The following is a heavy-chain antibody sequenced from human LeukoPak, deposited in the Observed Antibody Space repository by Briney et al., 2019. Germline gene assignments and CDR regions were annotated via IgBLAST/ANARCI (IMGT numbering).Heavy chain of an antibody. V-gene: IGHV3-30-3*01. CDR1: GFTFSSYA. CDR3: ARNPAARPYYYYYMDV. J-gene: IGHJ6*03. CDR2: ISYDGDNK. Sequence: PGGSLRLSCSASGFTFSSYAMHWVRQAPGKGLAWVAVISYDGDNKYNGASVKGRFIISRDNSKYTLYLQMNSLRGEGTAVYYCARNPAARPYYYYYMDVWGNGTTVTVSS. D-gene: IGHD6-6*01.